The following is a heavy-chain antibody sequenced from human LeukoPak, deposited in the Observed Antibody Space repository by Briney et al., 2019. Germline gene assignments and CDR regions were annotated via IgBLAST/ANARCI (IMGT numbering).Heavy chain of an antibody. CDR3: ARDCGSDCSQAFDI. V-gene: IGHV3-33*01. D-gene: IGHD2-21*02. Sequence: GGSLRLSCAASGFTFSSYGMHWVRQAPGKGLEWVAVIWYDGSNKYYADSVKGRFTISRDNSKNTLYLQMNSLRAEDTAVYYCARDCGSDCSQAFDIWGQGTMVTVSS. CDR2: IWYDGSNK. CDR1: GFTFSSYG. J-gene: IGHJ3*02.